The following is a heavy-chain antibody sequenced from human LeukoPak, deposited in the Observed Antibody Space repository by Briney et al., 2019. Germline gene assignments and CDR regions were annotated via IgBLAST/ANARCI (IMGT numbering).Heavy chain of an antibody. CDR1: GFTFSSYG. D-gene: IGHD3-9*01. CDR3: AKRKSSPYDILTAIDY. V-gene: IGHV3-23*01. J-gene: IGHJ4*02. Sequence: GGSLRLSCAAYGFTFSSYGMSWVRQAPGKGVEWVSSISGSSGGTYYADSVKGRFTISRDNSKNTLYLQMNSLRAEDTAVYYCAKRKSSPYDILTAIDYWGQGTLVTVSS. CDR2: ISGSSGGT.